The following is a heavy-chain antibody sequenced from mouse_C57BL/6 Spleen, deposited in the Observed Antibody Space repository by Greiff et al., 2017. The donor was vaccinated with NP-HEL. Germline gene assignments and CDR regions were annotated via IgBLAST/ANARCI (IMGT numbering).Heavy chain of an antibody. Sequence: VKLMESGAELVKPGASVKLSCKASGYTFTSSWMPWVKQRPGRGLEWIGRIDPNSGGTKYNEKFKSKATLTVDKPSSTAYMQLSSLTSEDSAVYYCATYGSSSYWYFDVWGTGTTVTVSS. CDR2: IDPNSGGT. J-gene: IGHJ1*03. CDR1: GYTFTSSW. V-gene: IGHV1-72*01. D-gene: IGHD1-1*01. CDR3: ATYGSSSYWYFDV.